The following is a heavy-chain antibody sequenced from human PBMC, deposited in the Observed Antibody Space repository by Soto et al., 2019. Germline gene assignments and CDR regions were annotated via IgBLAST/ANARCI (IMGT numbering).Heavy chain of an antibody. V-gene: IGHV3-23*01. J-gene: IGHJ4*02. CDR2: ISGSGGSK. Sequence: EVQLLESGGGLVQPGGSLRLSCAASGFTFSSYAMSWFRQAPGKGLEWVSAISGSGGSKYYADSVKGRFTISRDNSKNTLYLQMNSLRAEDTAVYYCAKDRVPYSSSWYQAGDYWGQGTLVTVSS. D-gene: IGHD6-13*01. CDR1: GFTFSSYA. CDR3: AKDRVPYSSSWYQAGDY.